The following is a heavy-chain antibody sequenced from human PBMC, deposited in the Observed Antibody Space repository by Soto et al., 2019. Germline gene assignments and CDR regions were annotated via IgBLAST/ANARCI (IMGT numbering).Heavy chain of an antibody. V-gene: IGHV3-13*01. D-gene: IGHD3-3*01. Sequence: EVQLVESGGGLVQPGGSLRLSCAASGFTFSSYDMHWVRQATGKGLEWVSAIGTAGDTYYPGSVKGRFTISRENAKISLYLQMNSLRAEDTAVYYCARSTIFGVVAYGMDVWGQGTTVTVSS. CDR1: GFTFSSYD. CDR3: ARSTIFGVVAYGMDV. CDR2: IGTAGDT. J-gene: IGHJ6*02.